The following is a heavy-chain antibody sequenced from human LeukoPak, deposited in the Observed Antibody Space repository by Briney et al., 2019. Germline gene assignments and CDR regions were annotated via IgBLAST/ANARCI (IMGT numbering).Heavy chain of an antibody. V-gene: IGHV3-23*01. CDR2: ITGSGDTT. D-gene: IGHD3-9*01. CDR1: GFIFRNYA. CDR3: AKWGDYDILTGYYVSDF. Sequence: GGSLRLPCAASGFIFRNYAMSWVRQAPGKGLEWVSAITGSGDTTYYADSVKGRFTISRDNSKNTLYVEMNTLRAEDTAIYYCAKWGDYDILTGYYVSDFWGQGTLVTVSS. J-gene: IGHJ4*02.